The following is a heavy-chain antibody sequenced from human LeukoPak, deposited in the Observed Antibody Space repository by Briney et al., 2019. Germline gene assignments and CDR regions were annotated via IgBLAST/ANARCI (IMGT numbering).Heavy chain of an antibody. CDR2: INHSGST. Sequence: PSETLSLTCAVYGGSFSGYYWSWIRQPPGKGLEWIGEINHSGSTNYNPSLKSRVTISVDTSKNQFSLKLSSVTAADTAVYYCARGEGKRDFDYWGQGTLVTVSS. CDR3: ARGEGKRDFDY. V-gene: IGHV4-34*01. CDR1: GGSFSGYY. J-gene: IGHJ4*02.